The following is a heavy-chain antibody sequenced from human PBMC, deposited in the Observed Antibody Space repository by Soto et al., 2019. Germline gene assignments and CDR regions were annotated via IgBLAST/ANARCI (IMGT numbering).Heavy chain of an antibody. Sequence: QMQLVQSGPEVKKPGTSVKVSCKASGFTFTSSAVQWVRQARGQRLEWIGWIVVGSGNTNYAQKFQERVTITRDMPPRAAYVELTSLRSEDTAVYYCAAAMTYYYDSSDAFAIWGQGTMVTVSS. J-gene: IGHJ3*02. CDR3: AAAMTYYYDSSDAFAI. D-gene: IGHD3-22*01. CDR2: IVVGSGNT. V-gene: IGHV1-58*01. CDR1: GFTFTSSA.